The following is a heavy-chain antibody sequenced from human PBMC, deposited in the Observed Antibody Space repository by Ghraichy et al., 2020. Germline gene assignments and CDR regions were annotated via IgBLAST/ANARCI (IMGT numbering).Heavy chain of an antibody. CDR2: IYTSGST. Sequence: SQTLSLTCTVSGGSISSYYWSWIRQPPGKGLEWIGYIYTSGSTNYTPSLKSRVTISVDTSKNQFSLKLSSVTAADTAVYYCARRCVGSSSWCDWFDYWGQGTLVTVSS. V-gene: IGHV4-4*09. CDR3: ARRCVGSSSWCDWFDY. CDR1: GGSISSYY. J-gene: IGHJ4*02. D-gene: IGHD6-13*01.